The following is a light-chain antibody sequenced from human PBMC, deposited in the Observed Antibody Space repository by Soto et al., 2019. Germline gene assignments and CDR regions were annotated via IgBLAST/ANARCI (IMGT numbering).Light chain of an antibody. CDR3: QHYNSYSEA. CDR1: QGISSY. V-gene: IGKV1-5*03. J-gene: IGKJ1*01. CDR2: KAS. Sequence: IQLTQSPSSLSASVGDIVTITFRASQGISSYLAWYQQKPGKAPKLLIYKASTLKSGVPSRFSGSGSGTEFTLTISSLQPDDFATYYCQHYNSYSEAFGQGTKVDIK.